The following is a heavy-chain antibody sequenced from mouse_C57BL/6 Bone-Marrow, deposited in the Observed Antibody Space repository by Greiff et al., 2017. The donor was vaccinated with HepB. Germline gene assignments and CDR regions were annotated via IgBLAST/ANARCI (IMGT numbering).Heavy chain of an antibody. CDR1: GFTFSDYG. J-gene: IGHJ3*01. CDR2: ISSGSSTI. Sequence: EVKLVESGGGLVKPGGSLKLSCAASGFTFSDYGMHWVRQAPEKGLEWVAYISSGSSTIYYADTVKVRFTISRDNAKHTLFLQMTRLRSEDTAMYYCAREGDFAWFAYWGQGTLVTVSA. V-gene: IGHV5-17*01. CDR3: AREGDFAWFAY. D-gene: IGHD3-3*01.